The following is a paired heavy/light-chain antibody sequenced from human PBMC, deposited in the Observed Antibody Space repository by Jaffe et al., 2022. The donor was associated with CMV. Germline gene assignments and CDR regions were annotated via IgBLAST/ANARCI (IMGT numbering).Light chain of an antibody. CDR2: MVS. V-gene: IGKV2-30*01. CDR3: MQATHWPRT. Sequence: DVVMTQSPLSLPVTLGQPASISCRSSQSLVNSGGQTFLNWFLQRPGQSPRRLIYMVSYRDSGVPDRFSGSGSGTDFTLKISRVEAEDVGIYYCMQATHWPRTFGQGTRVEIK. CDR1: QSLVNSGGQTF. J-gene: IGKJ1*01.
Heavy chain of an antibody. Sequence: EVQILESGGDLVQPGGSLRLSCAASGFTFNTYEMSWVRQAPGKGLEWVSTISPSSDYAYYADSVKGRFTISRDNSRNTLYLQMNSLRAEDTALYYCSKGSACDYWGQGTVVTVSS. CDR3: SKGSACDY. V-gene: IGHV3-23*01. D-gene: IGHD3-3*01. CDR1: GFTFNTYE. J-gene: IGHJ4*02. CDR2: ISPSSDYA.